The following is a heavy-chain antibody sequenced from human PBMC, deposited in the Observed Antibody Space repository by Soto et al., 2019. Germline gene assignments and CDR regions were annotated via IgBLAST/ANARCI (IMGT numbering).Heavy chain of an antibody. CDR3: ASDYGSNWRL. V-gene: IGHV1-3*01. CDR1: GFVSSNYN. CDR2: INAGNGNS. D-gene: IGHD6-19*01. J-gene: IGHJ4*02. Sequence: QAHLVQSGAEVKMPGDSVQVSCKASGFVSSNYNLHWVRQAPGQSLEWMGRINAGNGNSQYSQNFQGRVTFTSDASASTAFMELTNLRFEDRAMYYCASDYGSNWRLWGQGTLVSVSS.